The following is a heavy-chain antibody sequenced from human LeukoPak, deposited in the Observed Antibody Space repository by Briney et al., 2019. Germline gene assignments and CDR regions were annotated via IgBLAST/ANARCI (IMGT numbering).Heavy chain of an antibody. Sequence: ASVKVSCKASGYTFTTYGISGVRQATGQGLEWMGWIRAYNGKINYAHKFQGRVTMTTDTSTSTAYMELRSLRSDDTAVYYCARDSPMPGYSSSKDAFDIWGQGTRVTVSS. V-gene: IGHV1-18*01. CDR3: ARDSPMPGYSSSKDAFDI. J-gene: IGHJ3*02. CDR1: GYTFTTYG. D-gene: IGHD5-12*01. CDR2: IRAYNGKI.